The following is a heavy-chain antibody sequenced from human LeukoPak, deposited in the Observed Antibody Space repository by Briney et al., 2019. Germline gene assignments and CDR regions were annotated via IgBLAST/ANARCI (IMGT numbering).Heavy chain of an antibody. J-gene: IGHJ4*02. CDR3: AREGWELSNFDY. Sequence: ASVKVSCKASGGTFSSYAISWVRQAPRQGLEWMGGIIPIFGTANYAQKFQGRVTITADESTSTAYMELSSLRSEDTAVYYCAREGWELSNFDYWGQGTLVTVSS. CDR2: IIPIFGTA. CDR1: GGTFSSYA. V-gene: IGHV1-69*13. D-gene: IGHD1-26*01.